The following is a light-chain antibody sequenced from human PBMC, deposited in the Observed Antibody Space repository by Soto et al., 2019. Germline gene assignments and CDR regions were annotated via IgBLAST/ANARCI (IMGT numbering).Light chain of an antibody. Sequence: QSALTQPASVSGSPGQSITISCTGTNNLVSWYQQHPGKAPKVVVYEGTKRPSGVSNRFSGSNSGGTASLTISGLQAKDEASYFCCAYVGARSYVFGPGTKV. V-gene: IGLV2-23*01. CDR3: CAYVGARSYV. CDR2: EGT. CDR1: NNL. J-gene: IGLJ1*01.